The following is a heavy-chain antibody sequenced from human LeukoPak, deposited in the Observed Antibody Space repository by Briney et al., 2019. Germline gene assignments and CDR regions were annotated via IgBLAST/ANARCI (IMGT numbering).Heavy chain of an antibody. CDR1: GFIFSSDS. J-gene: IGHJ4*02. D-gene: IGHD2-21*01. Sequence: GGSLRLSCAASGFIFSSDSMNWVRQAPGKGLEWVSYISISSGTISYADSVRGRFTISSDNAKNSLYLQMNSLRAEDTAVYYCARDTHYSFDYWGQGTLVIVSS. V-gene: IGHV3-48*01. CDR2: ISISSGTI. CDR3: ARDTHYSFDY.